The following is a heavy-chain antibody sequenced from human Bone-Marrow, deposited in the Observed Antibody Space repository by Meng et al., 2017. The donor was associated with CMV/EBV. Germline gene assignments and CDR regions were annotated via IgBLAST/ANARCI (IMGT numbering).Heavy chain of an antibody. J-gene: IGHJ4*02. V-gene: IGHV1-69*10. Sequence: SVKVSCQASGGTFSSYTISWVRQAPGQGLEWMGGIIPILGIANYAQKFQGRVTITADKSTSTAYMELSSLRSEDTAVYYCARDHGIVGATRFDDWGQGTLVTVSS. D-gene: IGHD1-26*01. CDR3: ARDHGIVGATRFDD. CDR2: IIPILGIA. CDR1: GGTFSSYT.